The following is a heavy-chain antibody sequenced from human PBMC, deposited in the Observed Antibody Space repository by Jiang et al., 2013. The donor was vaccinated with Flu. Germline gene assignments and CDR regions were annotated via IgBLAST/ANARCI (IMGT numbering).Heavy chain of an antibody. CDR2: INHSGST. CDR1: GGSFSGYY. Sequence: GLVKPSETLSLTCAVYGGSFSGYYWSWIRQPPGKGLEWIGEINHSGSTNYNPSLKSRVTISVDTSKNQFSLKLSSVTAADTAVYYCAREFSYDSSKPTLFDYWGQGTLVTVSS. J-gene: IGHJ4*02. CDR3: AREFSYDSSKPTLFDY. D-gene: IGHD3-22*01. V-gene: IGHV4-34*01.